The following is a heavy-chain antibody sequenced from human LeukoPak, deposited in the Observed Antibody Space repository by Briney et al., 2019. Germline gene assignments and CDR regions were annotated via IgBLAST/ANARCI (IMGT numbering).Heavy chain of an antibody. J-gene: IGHJ6*04. Sequence: KTSETLSLTCAVSGGSISSSNWWSWVRQPPGKGLEWIGEIYHSGSTNYNPSLKSRVTISVDKSKNQFSLKLSSVTAADTAVYYCASALQHCSGGSCRSYYGMDVWGKGTTVTVSS. CDR3: ASALQHCSGGSCRSYYGMDV. D-gene: IGHD2-15*01. CDR2: IYHSGST. CDR1: GGSISSSNW. V-gene: IGHV4-4*02.